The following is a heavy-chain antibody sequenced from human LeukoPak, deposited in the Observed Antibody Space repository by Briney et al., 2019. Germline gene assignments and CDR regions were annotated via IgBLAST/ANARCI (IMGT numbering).Heavy chain of an antibody. J-gene: IGHJ6*02. D-gene: IGHD3-16*02. CDR3: ARGGSYRAPDYNYYYDMDV. V-gene: IGHV3-9*01. CDR2: INRSGGNV. Sequence: QSGRSLRLSCAASGFTFDVSAMHWVRPVPGKGLGWVSGINRSGGNVGYADSVKGRFTISRDNAKNSLNLQMSSLRADDTAVYYCARGGSYRAPDYNYYYDMDVWGQGTTVTVS. CDR1: GFTFDVSA.